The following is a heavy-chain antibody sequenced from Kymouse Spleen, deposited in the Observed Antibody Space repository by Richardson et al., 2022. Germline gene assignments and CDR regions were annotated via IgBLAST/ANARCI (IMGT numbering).Heavy chain of an antibody. V-gene: IGHV3-30*18. CDR1: GFTFSSYG. Sequence: QVQLVESGGGVVQPGRSLRLSCAASGFTFSSYGMHWVRQAPGKGLEWVAVISYDGSNKYYADSVKGRFTISRDNSKNTLYLQMNSLRAEDTAVYYCARSSNWNFDYWGQGTLVTVSS. CDR3: ARSSNWNFDY. J-gene: IGHJ4*02. CDR2: ISYDGSNK. D-gene: IGHD1-20*01,IGHD1-7*01,IGHD7-27*02.